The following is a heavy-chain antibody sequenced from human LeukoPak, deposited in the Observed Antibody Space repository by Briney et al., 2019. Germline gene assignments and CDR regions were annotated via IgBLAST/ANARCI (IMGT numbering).Heavy chain of an antibody. CDR3: ARTAMVNFDY. Sequence: PGGSLRLSCAASGFTFSSYEMNWVRQARWKGVEWVSYISSSGSTIYYADSVKGRFTISRDNAKNSLYLQMNSLRAEDTAVYYCARTAMVNFDYWGQGTLVTVSS. CDR1: GFTFSSYE. CDR2: ISSSGSTI. D-gene: IGHD5-18*01. V-gene: IGHV3-48*03. J-gene: IGHJ4*02.